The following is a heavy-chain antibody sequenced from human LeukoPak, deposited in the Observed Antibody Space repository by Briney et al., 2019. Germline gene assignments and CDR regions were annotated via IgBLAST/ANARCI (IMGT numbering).Heavy chain of an antibody. Sequence: GGSLRLSCAASGFTFSSYAMSWARQAPGKGLEWVSAISGSGGSTYYADSVKGRFTISRDNSKNTLYLQMNSLRAEDTAVYYCAKASHSGITGDFDYWGQGTLVTVSS. D-gene: IGHD6-13*01. CDR2: ISGSGGST. CDR3: AKASHSGITGDFDY. CDR1: GFTFSSYA. V-gene: IGHV3-23*01. J-gene: IGHJ4*02.